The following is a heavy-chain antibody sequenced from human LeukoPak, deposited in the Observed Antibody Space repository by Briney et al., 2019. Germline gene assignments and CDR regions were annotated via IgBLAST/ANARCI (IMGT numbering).Heavy chain of an antibody. J-gene: IGHJ4*02. V-gene: IGHV3-7*03. Sequence: GGSLRLSCVASGFTFSSSWMSWVRQAPGKGLEWVANIKQDGSEKSYVESVRGRFTISRDNAKNLLYLQLNSLRAEDTALYYCARDNPPDYWGQGTLVTVSS. CDR1: GFTFSSSW. CDR2: IKQDGSEK. CDR3: ARDNPPDY.